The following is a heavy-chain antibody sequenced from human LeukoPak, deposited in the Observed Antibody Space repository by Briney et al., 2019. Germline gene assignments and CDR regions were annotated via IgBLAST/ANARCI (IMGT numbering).Heavy chain of an antibody. J-gene: IGHJ4*02. CDR1: GFTFSSYA. D-gene: IGHD6-6*01. CDR3: AKDPHSSSYGTWFDY. CDR2: ISGSGGST. Sequence: PGGSLRLSCAASGFTFSSYAMSWVRQAPGKGLEWVSAISGSGGSTYYADSVKGRFTISRDNSKNTLYLQMNSLRAEDTAVYYCAKDPHSSSYGTWFDYWGQGTLVTVSS. V-gene: IGHV3-23*01.